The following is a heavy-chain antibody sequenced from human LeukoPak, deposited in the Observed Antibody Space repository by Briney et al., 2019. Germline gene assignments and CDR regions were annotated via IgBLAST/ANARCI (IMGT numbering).Heavy chain of an antibody. Sequence: GGSLRLSCAASGFNFNSFWMSWVRQAPGKGLECVANIKQDGSEIYFVDSVKGRFTISRDNSKNTLYLQMNSLRAEDTAVYYCARSRELGSGSYDSYYFDYWGQGTLVTVSS. J-gene: IGHJ4*02. V-gene: IGHV3-7*02. CDR2: IKQDGSEI. CDR1: GFNFNSFW. CDR3: ARSRELGSGSYDSYYFDY. D-gene: IGHD3-10*01.